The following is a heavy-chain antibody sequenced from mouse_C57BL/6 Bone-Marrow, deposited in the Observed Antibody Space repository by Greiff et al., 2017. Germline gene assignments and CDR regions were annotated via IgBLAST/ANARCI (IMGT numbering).Heavy chain of an antibody. V-gene: IGHV5-12*01. D-gene: IGHD4-1*02. CDR2: ISNGGGST. CDR3: ARHDPTVGWFAY. CDR1: GFTFSDYY. Sequence: EVKLVESGGGLVQPGGSLKLSCAASGFTFSDYYMYWVRQTPEKRLEWVAYISNGGGSTYYPDTVKGRFTISRDNAKNTLYLQMSRLKSEDTAMYYCARHDPTVGWFAYWGQGTLVTVSA. J-gene: IGHJ3*01.